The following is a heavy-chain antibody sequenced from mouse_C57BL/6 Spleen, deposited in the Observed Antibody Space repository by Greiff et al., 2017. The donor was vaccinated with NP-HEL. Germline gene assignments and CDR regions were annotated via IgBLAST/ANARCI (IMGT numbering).Heavy chain of an antibody. Sequence: EVQLQQSGAELVKPGASVKLSCTASGFNIKDYYMHWVKQRTEQGLEWIGRIDPEDGETKYAPKFQGKATITADTSPNTAYLQLRCLKSEDTAVYYCAVYYDYTYYAMDYWGQGTSVTVSS. CDR3: AVYYDYTYYAMDY. CDR2: IDPEDGET. V-gene: IGHV14-2*01. CDR1: GFNIKDYY. D-gene: IGHD2-4*01. J-gene: IGHJ4*01.